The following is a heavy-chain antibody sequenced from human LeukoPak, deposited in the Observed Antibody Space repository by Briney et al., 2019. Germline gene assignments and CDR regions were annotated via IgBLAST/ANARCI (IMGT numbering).Heavy chain of an antibody. CDR2: ISNSDSTT. V-gene: IGHV3-48*03. Sequence: GGSLTLSCAASGFTFSNFDMNWVRQAPGKGLEWVSYISNSDSTTYYADSLKGRFTISRDNAKNSLYLQINSLRAEDTAVYYCARDFEYGVMGFDYWGQGTLVTVSS. D-gene: IGHD4-17*01. CDR3: ARDFEYGVMGFDY. CDR1: GFTFSNFD. J-gene: IGHJ4*02.